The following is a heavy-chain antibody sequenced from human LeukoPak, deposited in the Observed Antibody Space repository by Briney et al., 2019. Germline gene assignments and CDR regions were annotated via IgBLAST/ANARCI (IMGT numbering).Heavy chain of an antibody. CDR1: GFTFSSYA. CDR2: ISYDGSNK. CDR3: ARDFMGYCSSTSCYNPNFDF. J-gene: IGHJ4*02. V-gene: IGHV3-30-3*01. D-gene: IGHD2-2*02. Sequence: PGRSLRLSCAASGFTFSSYAMHWVRQAPGKGLEWVAVISYDGSNKNYADSVKGRFTIARDNSKNTLYLQMNSLRAEDTAVYYCARDFMGYCSSTSCYNPNFDFWGQRTLVSVST.